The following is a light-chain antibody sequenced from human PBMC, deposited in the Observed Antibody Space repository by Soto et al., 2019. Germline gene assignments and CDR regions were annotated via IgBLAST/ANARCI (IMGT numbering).Light chain of an antibody. V-gene: IGKV3D-15*01. CDR3: QQYGSSGT. CDR2: DAP. CDR1: QSVSTN. J-gene: IGKJ1*01. Sequence: VMTQSPGTLSVSPGETATLSCGTSQSVSTNLAWYQQKPGQPPRLLIYDAPTRATGIPARFRGSGSGTEFTLTISYLRPEDFAVYFCQQYGSSGTFGQGTKVDIK.